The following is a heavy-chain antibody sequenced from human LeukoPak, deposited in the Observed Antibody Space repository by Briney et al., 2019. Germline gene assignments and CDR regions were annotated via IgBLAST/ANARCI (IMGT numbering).Heavy chain of an antibody. J-gene: IGHJ4*02. CDR1: GGSISSSSYY. CDR2: IYYSGST. Sequence: NSSETLSLTCTVSGGSISSSSYYWGWIRQPPGKGLEWIGIIYYSGSTYYNPSLKSRVTISVDTSKNQFSLKLSSVTAADTAVYYCARLGYSSGWYSYYFDYWGQGTLVTVSS. D-gene: IGHD6-19*01. V-gene: IGHV4-39*07. CDR3: ARLGYSSGWYSYYFDY.